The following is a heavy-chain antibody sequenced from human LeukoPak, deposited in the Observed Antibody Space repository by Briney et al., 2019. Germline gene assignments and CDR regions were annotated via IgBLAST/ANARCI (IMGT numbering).Heavy chain of an antibody. CDR1: GGTFSSYA. CDR2: IIPIFGIT. V-gene: IGHV1-69*04. CDR3: AIRDIVVVPAAPGYYYGMDV. D-gene: IGHD2-2*01. Sequence: ASVKLSCKASGGTFSSYAISWVRQAPGQGLEWMGRIIPIFGITNYAQKFQGRVTITADKSTSTAYMELSSLRSEDTAVYYCAIRDIVVVPAAPGYYYGMDVWGQGTTVAVSS. J-gene: IGHJ6*02.